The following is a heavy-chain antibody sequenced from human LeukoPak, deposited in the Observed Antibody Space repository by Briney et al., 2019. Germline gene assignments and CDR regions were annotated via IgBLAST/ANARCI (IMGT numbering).Heavy chain of an antibody. V-gene: IGHV3-74*01. D-gene: IGHD6-6*01. CDR3: ARDLVSVAAPDHYYYYMDV. J-gene: IGHJ6*03. Sequence: PGGSLRLSCAASGFTFSSYWMHWVRQAPRKGLVWVSHIKSDGSSTTYADSVKGRFTISRDNAKNTLYLLMNSLRAEDTAVDFCARDLVSVAAPDHYYYYMDVWGRGTTVTVSS. CDR2: IKSDGSST. CDR1: GFTFSSYW.